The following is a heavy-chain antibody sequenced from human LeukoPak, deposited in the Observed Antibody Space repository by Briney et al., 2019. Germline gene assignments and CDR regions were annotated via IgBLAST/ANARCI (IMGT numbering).Heavy chain of an antibody. CDR2: MNPNSGNT. CDR3: AREDCSGGSCYSGVWFDP. CDR1: GYTFTSYD. D-gene: IGHD2-15*01. V-gene: IGHV1-8*01. Sequence: ASVKVSCKASGYTFTSYDINWVRQATRRGLEWMGWMNPNSGNTGYAQKFQGRVTMTRNTSISTAYMELSSLRSEDTAVYYCAREDCSGGSCYSGVWFDPWGQGTLVTVSS. J-gene: IGHJ5*02.